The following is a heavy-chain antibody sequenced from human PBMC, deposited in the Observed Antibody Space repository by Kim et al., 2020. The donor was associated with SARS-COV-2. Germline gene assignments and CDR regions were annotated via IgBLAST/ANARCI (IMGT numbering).Heavy chain of an antibody. V-gene: IGHV3-30*04. D-gene: IGHD1-26*01. CDR1: GFTFSSYA. CDR2: ISYDGSNK. CDR3: ARSLGASYYSAFYI. J-gene: IGHJ3*02. Sequence: GGSLRLSCAASGFTFSSYAMHWVRQAPGKGLEWVAVISYDGSNKYYADSVKGRFTISRDNSKNTLYLQMNSLRAEDTAVYYCARSLGASYYSAFYIWGQGTMVTVSS.